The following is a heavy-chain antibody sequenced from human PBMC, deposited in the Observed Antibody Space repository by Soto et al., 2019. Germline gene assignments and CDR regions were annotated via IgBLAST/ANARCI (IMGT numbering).Heavy chain of an antibody. D-gene: IGHD2-2*01. CDR1: GFTFSSYG. V-gene: IGHV3-33*01. J-gene: IGHJ6*02. CDR3: ARDRLVPASHYGMDV. CDR2: IWYDGSNK. Sequence: VQLVESGGGVVQPGRSLRLSCAASGFTFSSYGMHWVRQAPGKGLEWVAVIWYDGSNKYYADSVKGRFTISRDNSKNTLYMQMNSLRAEDTAVYYCARDRLVPASHYGMDVWGQGTTVTVSS.